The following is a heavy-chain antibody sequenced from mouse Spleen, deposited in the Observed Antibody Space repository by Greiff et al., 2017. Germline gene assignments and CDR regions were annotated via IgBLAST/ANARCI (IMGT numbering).Heavy chain of an antibody. V-gene: IGHV5-6*01. D-gene: IGHD3-3*01. CDR3: ARPGAGDVYYFDY. Sequence: VQLKESGGDLVKPGGSLKLSCAASGFTFSSYGMSWVRQTPDKRLEWVATISSGGSYTYYPDSVKGRFTISRDNAKNTLYLQMSSLKSEDTAMYYCARPGAGDVYYFDYWGQGTTLTVSS. CDR1: GFTFSSYG. J-gene: IGHJ2*01. CDR2: ISSGGSYT.